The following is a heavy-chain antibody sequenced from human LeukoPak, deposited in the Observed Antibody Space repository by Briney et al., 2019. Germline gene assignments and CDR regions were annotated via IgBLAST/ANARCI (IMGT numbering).Heavy chain of an antibody. CDR1: GGSFSGYY. J-gene: IGHJ4*02. CDR2: INHSGST. D-gene: IGHD2-2*01. CDR3: ARGYCSSTSCPLPYY. V-gene: IGHV4-34*01. Sequence: PETLSLTCAVYGGSFSGYYWSWIRQPPGKGLEWIGEINHSGSTNYKPSLKRRVTISVDTSKNQFSLKLNSVTAADTAVYYCARGYCSSTSCPLPYYWGQGTLVTVSS.